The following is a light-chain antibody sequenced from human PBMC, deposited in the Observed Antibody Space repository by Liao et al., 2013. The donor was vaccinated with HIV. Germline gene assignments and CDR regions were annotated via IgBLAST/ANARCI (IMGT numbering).Light chain of an antibody. V-gene: IGLV3-25*03. CDR1: KLGDKY. CDR3: QSADSSGTCPV. CDR2: EDR. Sequence: SYELTQPPSVSVSPGQTVSITCSGDKLGDKYACWYQQKPGQSPVLVIYEDRKRPSGIPERFSGSSSGTTVTLTISGVQAEDEADYYCQSADSSGTCPVFGGGTKLTVL. J-gene: IGLJ3*02.